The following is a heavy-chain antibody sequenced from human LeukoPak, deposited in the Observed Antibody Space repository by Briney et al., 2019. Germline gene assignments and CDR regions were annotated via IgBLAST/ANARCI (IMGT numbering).Heavy chain of an antibody. J-gene: IGHJ4*02. D-gene: IGHD6-19*01. CDR2: IIPIFGTA. CDR3: ARDRGVSGWRHRGFDY. Sequence: SVKVSCKASGGTFSSYAISWVRQAPGQGLEWMGRIIPIFGTANYAQKFQGRVTITTDESTSTAYMELSSLRSEDTAVYYCARDRGVSGWRHRGFDYWGEGTLVTVSS. V-gene: IGHV1-69*05. CDR1: GGTFSSYA.